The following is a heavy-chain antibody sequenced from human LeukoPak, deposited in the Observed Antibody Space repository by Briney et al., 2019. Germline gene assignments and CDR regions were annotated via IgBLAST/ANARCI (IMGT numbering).Heavy chain of an antibody. CDR1: GFTFSILA. D-gene: IGHD6-19*01. CDR3: AKSLDLAVAGIDY. J-gene: IGHJ4*02. Sequence: GGSLRLSCAASGFTFSILAGSWARGALGKGKKRFSGINDSGYSTYHADSVKGRFTISRDNSKNTLYLQMNSLRAEDTAVYYCAKSLDLAVAGIDYWGQGTLVTVSS. V-gene: IGHV3-23*01. CDR2: INDSGYST.